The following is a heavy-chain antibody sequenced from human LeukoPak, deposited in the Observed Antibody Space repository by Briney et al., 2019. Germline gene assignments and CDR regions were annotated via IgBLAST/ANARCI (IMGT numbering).Heavy chain of an antibody. CDR2: INHSGST. CDR3: AITPLTVTYDRGAFDI. V-gene: IGHV4-34*01. CDR1: GGSFSGYY. J-gene: IGHJ3*02. Sequence: SSETLSLTCAVYGGSFSGYYWSWIRQPPGKGLEWIGEINHSGSTNYNPSLKSRVTISVDTSKNQFSLKLSSVTAADTAVYYCAITPLTVTYDRGAFDIWGQGTMVTVSS. D-gene: IGHD4-17*01.